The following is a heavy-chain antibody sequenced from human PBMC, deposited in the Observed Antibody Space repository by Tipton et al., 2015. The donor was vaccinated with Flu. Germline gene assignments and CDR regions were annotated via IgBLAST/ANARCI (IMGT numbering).Heavy chain of an antibody. Sequence: TLSLTCSVSGGFITSGSYYWSWIRQSAGKGLEWIGRIYTTGSINYNPSLRSRVTISGDTSKNQFPLQLNSVTAEDTAVYYCARSPSYSGSGIYPYYFDDWGQGTLVTVSS. CDR2: IYTTGSI. V-gene: IGHV4-61*02. CDR3: ARSPSYSGSGIYPYYFDD. CDR1: GGFITSGSYY. J-gene: IGHJ4*02. D-gene: IGHD3-10*01.